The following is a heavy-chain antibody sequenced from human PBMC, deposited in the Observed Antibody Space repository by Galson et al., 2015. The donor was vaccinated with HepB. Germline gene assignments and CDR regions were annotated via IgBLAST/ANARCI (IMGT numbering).Heavy chain of an antibody. V-gene: IGHV3-11*04. J-gene: IGHJ5*02. Sequence: SLRLSCAASGFSFSDYYMSWIRQAPGKGLEWVSYISNSGGTKYYADSVKGRFTISRDNAKNSLFLQMNSLRAEDTAVYYCVRGCTYCNWRDWFDPWGQGTLVTVSS. CDR2: ISNSGGTK. CDR3: VRGCTYCNWRDWFDP. CDR1: GFSFSDYY. D-gene: IGHD1-1*01.